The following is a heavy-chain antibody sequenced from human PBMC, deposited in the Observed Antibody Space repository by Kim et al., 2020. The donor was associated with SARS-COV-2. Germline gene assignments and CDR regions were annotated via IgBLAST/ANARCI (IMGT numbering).Heavy chain of an antibody. Sequence: YYNPSLKSRVTISVDTSKNQFSLKLSSVTAADTAVYYCARLMRVGLQIDYWGQGTLVTVSS. CDR3: ARLMRVGLQIDY. J-gene: IGHJ4*02. D-gene: IGHD1-26*01. V-gene: IGHV4-31*02.